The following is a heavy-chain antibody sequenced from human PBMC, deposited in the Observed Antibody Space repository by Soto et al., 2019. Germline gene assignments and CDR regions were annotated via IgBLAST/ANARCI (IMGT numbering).Heavy chain of an antibody. D-gene: IGHD3-10*01. Sequence: GGSLRLSCAASGFTFSNYTMHWVRQAPGKGLEWVALISYDEIDKYFADAVKGRFTISRDNSKNTLYLQMDSLRAEDTAVYYWAGRSGSSDYWGRGTLVTVS. CDR2: ISYDEIDK. CDR3: AGRSGSSDY. V-gene: IGHV3-30*04. J-gene: IGHJ4*02. CDR1: GFTFSNYT.